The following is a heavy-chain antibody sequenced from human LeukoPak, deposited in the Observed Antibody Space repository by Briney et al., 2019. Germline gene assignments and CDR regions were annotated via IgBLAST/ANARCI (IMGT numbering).Heavy chain of an antibody. CDR3: ARPGVTGADAFDI. CDR2: IYYSGST. D-gene: IGHD2-21*02. Sequence: SETLSLTCTVSGGSISSYYWSWIRQPPGKGLEWIGYIYYSGSTNYNPSLKSRVTISVDTSKNQFSLKLSSATAADTAVYYCARPGVTGADAFDIWGQGTMVTVSS. CDR1: GGSISSYY. J-gene: IGHJ3*02. V-gene: IGHV4-59*01.